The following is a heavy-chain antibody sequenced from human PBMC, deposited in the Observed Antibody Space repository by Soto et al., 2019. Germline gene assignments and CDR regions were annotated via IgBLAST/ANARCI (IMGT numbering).Heavy chain of an antibody. CDR1: GGSFSGYY. J-gene: IGHJ4*02. D-gene: IGHD3-3*01. Sequence: TSETLSLTCAVYGGSFSGYYWSWIRQPPGKGLEWIGEINHSGSTNYNPSLKSRVTISVDTSKNQFSLKLSSVTAADTAVYYCASGYYTPFDYWGQGTLVTVSS. V-gene: IGHV4-34*01. CDR2: INHSGST. CDR3: ASGYYTPFDY.